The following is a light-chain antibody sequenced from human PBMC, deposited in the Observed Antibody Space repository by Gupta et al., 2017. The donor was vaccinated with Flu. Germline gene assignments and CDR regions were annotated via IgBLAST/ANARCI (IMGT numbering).Light chain of an antibody. J-gene: IGKJ1*01. V-gene: IGKV1-5*03. CDR3: QQYKTYPRT. CDR2: KAS. CDR1: QSVSSW. Sequence: DIQMPQSPSTLSVSVGDRVTLTCRASQSVSSWLAWYQQKPGKAPKVLIYKASSLESGVPSRFSGSGSGTEFTLTISSLQPDDFATYYCQQYKTYPRTFGQGTKVEIK.